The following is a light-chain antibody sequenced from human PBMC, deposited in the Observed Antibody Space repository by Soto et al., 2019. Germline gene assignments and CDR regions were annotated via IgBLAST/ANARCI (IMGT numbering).Light chain of an antibody. CDR2: RTS. J-gene: IGKJ1*01. V-gene: IGKV3-20*01. Sequence: EVVLTQSPGTLSLNPGERATLSCRASESVSSSFLTWYQQKPGQAPRLLIYRTSNRVTGIPDRFSGSGSGTDFTLTISRLEPEDFAVYFCQHYGNSLWTFGQGTKVDIK. CDR3: QHYGNSLWT. CDR1: ESVSSSF.